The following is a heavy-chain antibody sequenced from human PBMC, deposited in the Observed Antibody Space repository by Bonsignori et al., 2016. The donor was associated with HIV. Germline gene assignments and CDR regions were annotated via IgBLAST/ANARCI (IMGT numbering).Heavy chain of an antibody. CDR2: IYPGDSGT. V-gene: IGHV5-51*06. D-gene: IGHD1-7*01. CDR1: GYSFTNHW. Sequence: EVQLIQSGAEMKKPGESLKISCKGSGYSFTNHWIGWVRQMPGKGLEWMGMIYPGDSGTRYRPSFQGQITISVDKSIRTAYLQWSNLKASDTAMYYCASRIGPQTSTPGAFDVWGQGTVVIVSS. J-gene: IGHJ3*01. CDR3: ASRIGPQTSTPGAFDV.